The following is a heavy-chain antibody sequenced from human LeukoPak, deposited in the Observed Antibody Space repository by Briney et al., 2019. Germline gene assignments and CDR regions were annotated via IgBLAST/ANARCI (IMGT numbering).Heavy chain of an antibody. CDR3: AREDGYRSGGSCYSLIAAFDI. D-gene: IGHD2-15*01. J-gene: IGHJ3*02. CDR1: GGSVSSGSYY. CDR2: IYYSGST. V-gene: IGHV4-61*01. Sequence: SETLSLTCTVSGGSVSSGSYYWSWIRQPPGKGLEWIGYIYYSGSTNCNPSLKSRVTISVDTSKNQFSLKLSSVTAADTAVYYCAREDGYRSGGSCYSLIAAFDIWGQGTMVTVSS.